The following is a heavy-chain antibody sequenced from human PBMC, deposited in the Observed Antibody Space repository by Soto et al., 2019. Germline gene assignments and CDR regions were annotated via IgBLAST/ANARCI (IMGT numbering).Heavy chain of an antibody. D-gene: IGHD2-2*01. CDR3: ARDPPDIVVVPADNPNWLDP. J-gene: IGHJ5*02. V-gene: IGHV1-3*01. CDR1: GYTFTSYA. Sequence: GASVKVSCKASGYTFTSYAMHWVRQAPGQRLEWMGWINAGNGNTKYSQKFQGRVTITRDTSASTAYMELSSLRSEDTAVYYCARDPPDIVVVPADNPNWLDPWGQGTLVTVSS. CDR2: INAGNGNT.